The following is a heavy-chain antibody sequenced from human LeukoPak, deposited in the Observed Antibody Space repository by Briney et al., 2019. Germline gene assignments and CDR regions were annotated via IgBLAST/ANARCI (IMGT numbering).Heavy chain of an antibody. V-gene: IGHV3-23*01. CDR2: ISGSSDST. Sequence: GVSLRLSCAASGFTFSKYAMTWVRQAPGKGLEWVSVISGSSDSTYYAASVKGRFTISRDNSKNTLYLQLNSLRPEDTAVYYCAKDRIASTLVTAFDCWGQGTLVTVSS. CDR1: GFTFSKYA. D-gene: IGHD5-18*01. J-gene: IGHJ4*02. CDR3: AKDRIASTLVTAFDC.